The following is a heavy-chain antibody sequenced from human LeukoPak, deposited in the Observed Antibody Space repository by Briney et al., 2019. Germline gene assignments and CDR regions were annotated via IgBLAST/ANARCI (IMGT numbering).Heavy chain of an antibody. CDR1: GYTLTELS. V-gene: IGHV1-24*01. CDR2: FDPEDGET. CDR3: ARDQYYYYYMDV. J-gene: IGHJ6*03. Sequence: ASVKVSCKVSGYTLTELSMHWVRQAPGKGLEWMGGFDPEDGETIYAQKFQGRVTMTEDTSTDTAYMELSSLRSEDTAVYYCARDQYYYYYMDVWGKGTTVTVSS.